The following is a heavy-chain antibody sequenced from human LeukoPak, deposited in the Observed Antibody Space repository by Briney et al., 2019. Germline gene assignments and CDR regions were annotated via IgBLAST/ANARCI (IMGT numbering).Heavy chain of an antibody. CDR1: GFTFSSFG. V-gene: IGHV3-33*01. CDR3: ARVANITTFGMDV. Sequence: GRSLRLSCAASGFTFSSFGMHWVRQAPGKGLEWVAVIWYDGSRKYYADSVKGRFTISRDNSKNTLYLQMNALRAEDTAVYYCARVANITTFGMDVWGQGTTVTVSS. CDR2: IWYDGSRK. D-gene: IGHD3-9*01. J-gene: IGHJ6*02.